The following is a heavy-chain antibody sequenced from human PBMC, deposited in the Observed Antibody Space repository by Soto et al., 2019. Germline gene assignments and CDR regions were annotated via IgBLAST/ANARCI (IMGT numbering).Heavy chain of an antibody. Sequence: GASVKVSCKASGYTFTGYYMHWVRQAPGQGLEWMGWINPNSGGTNYAQKFQGWVTMTRDTSISTAYMELSRLRSDDTAVFFCARDLWGYCGVDCYPLDVWGQGTTVTVSS. CDR2: INPNSGGT. V-gene: IGHV1-2*04. CDR3: ARDLWGYCGVDCYPLDV. CDR1: GYTFTGYY. D-gene: IGHD2-21*02. J-gene: IGHJ6*02.